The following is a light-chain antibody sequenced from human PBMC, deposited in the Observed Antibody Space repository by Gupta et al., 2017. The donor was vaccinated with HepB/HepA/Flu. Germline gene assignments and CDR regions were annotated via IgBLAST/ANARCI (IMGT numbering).Light chain of an antibody. CDR2: GNN. Sequence: QSVLTQPPSASGTPGQWVTISCSGSSSNIGSNPVNWYQQLPGTAPKLLIFGNNQRPSGVPDRFSGSTSGTSASLAISGLQSDDEADYYGAAWDDTLNGRYVFGTGTKVTVL. CDR3: AAWDDTLNGRYV. V-gene: IGLV1-44*01. CDR1: SSNIGSNP. J-gene: IGLJ1*01.